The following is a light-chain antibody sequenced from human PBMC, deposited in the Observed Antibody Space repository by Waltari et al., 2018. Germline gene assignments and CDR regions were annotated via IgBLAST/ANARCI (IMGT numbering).Light chain of an antibody. J-gene: IGKJ3*01. CDR2: DIT. CDR3: LQHDSYPFI. V-gene: IGKV1-17*01. CDR1: KGISRY. Sequence: DIQMTQYPSSLSASIGDTVTITCRASKGISRYLNLFQQKPGKPPKLLFYDITTLHSGVPCRFSGSGYGTDFTLSISCLQLEDFAFYYCLQHDSYPFIFGHGTKVEIK.